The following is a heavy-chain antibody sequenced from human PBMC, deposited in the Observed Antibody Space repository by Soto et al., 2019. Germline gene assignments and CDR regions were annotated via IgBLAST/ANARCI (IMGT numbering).Heavy chain of an antibody. J-gene: IGHJ4*02. V-gene: IGHV1-3*01. CDR2: INAGNGNT. Sequence: QVQLVQSGAEVKKPGASVKVSCKASGYTFTSYAMHWVRQAPGQRLEWMGWINAGNGNTKYSQKFQGRVTITRDTSASTAYMELTSLRSEDTAVYYCAVSSGAGSTPFDYWGQGTLVTVSS. D-gene: IGHD6-19*01. CDR3: AVSSGAGSTPFDY. CDR1: GYTFTSYA.